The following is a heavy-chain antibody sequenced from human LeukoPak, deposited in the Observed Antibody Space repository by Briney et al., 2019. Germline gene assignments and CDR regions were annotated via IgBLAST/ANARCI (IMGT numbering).Heavy chain of an antibody. D-gene: IGHD3-22*01. Sequence: GGSLRLSCAASGFTFSSYAMSWVRQARGRGLEWVSAISGSGGSTYYADSVKGRFTISRDNSKNTLYLQMNSLRAEDTAVYYCARDYYDSSGYYYYWGQGTLVTVSS. CDR3: ARDYYDSSGYYYY. J-gene: IGHJ4*02. V-gene: IGHV3-23*01. CDR1: GFTFSSYA. CDR2: ISGSGGST.